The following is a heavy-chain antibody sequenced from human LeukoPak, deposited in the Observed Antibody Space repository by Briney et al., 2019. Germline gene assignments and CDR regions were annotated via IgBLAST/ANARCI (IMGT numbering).Heavy chain of an antibody. D-gene: IGHD3-3*01. J-gene: IGHJ5*02. CDR1: GGSISSGSYY. CDR3: ARQAAGFWSGYLVHDVGWLDP. Sequence: PSQTLSLTCTVSGGSISSGSYYWSWIRQPAGKGLEWIGRIYTSGSTNYNPSLKSRVTISVDTSKNQFSLKLSSVTAADTAVYYCARQAAGFWSGYLVHDVGWLDPWGQGTLVTVSS. V-gene: IGHV4-61*02. CDR2: IYTSGST.